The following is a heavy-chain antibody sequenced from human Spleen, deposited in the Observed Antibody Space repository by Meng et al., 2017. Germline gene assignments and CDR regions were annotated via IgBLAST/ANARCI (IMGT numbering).Heavy chain of an antibody. CDR1: GYRFTNYW. CDR2: IYPGDSDT. Sequence: GGSLRLSCKGSGYRFTNYWIGWVRQMPGKGLEWMGIIYPGDSDTTYSPSFQGQVTISVDKSISTAYLQWSSLKASDTAMYYCARAYYGGNLYYFDDWGQGTLVTVSS. V-gene: IGHV5-51*01. J-gene: IGHJ4*02. D-gene: IGHD4-23*01. CDR3: ARAYYGGNLYYFDD.